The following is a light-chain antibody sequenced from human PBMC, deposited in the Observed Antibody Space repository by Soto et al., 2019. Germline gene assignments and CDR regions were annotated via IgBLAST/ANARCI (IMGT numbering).Light chain of an antibody. Sequence: EIVMTQSPDTVSVSPGERATLSCRASQSISSSLAWYQHKPGRAPRLLIYGASTRATGVPARFSGSGSGTEFTLTISSLQSEDFAIYFCQQYSIWPPITFGQGTRLEIK. CDR2: GAS. CDR3: QQYSIWPPIT. CDR1: QSISSS. V-gene: IGKV3-15*01. J-gene: IGKJ5*01.